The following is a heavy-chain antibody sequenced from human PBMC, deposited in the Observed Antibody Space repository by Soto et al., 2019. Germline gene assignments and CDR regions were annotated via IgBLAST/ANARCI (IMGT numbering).Heavy chain of an antibody. Sequence: SVKVSCKASGFTFTSSAMQWVRQARGQRLEWIGWIVVGSGNTNYAQKFQERVTITRDMSTSTAYMELSSLRSEDTAVYYCAADPNFDWPRGWWFDPWGQGTLVTVSS. V-gene: IGHV1-58*02. CDR1: GFTFTSSA. J-gene: IGHJ5*02. CDR2: IVVGSGNT. CDR3: AADPNFDWPRGWWFDP. D-gene: IGHD3-9*01.